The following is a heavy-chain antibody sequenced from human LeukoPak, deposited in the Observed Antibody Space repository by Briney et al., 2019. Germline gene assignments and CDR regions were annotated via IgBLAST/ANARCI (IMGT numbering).Heavy chain of an antibody. V-gene: IGHV1-8*01. J-gene: IGHJ4*02. CDR2: MNPDSGNT. D-gene: IGHD4-17*01. CDR3: GRGQMTTPYYFDY. Sequence: ASVKVSCKASGYTFTSYDINWVRQATGQGLEWMGWMNPDSGNTGYAQKFQGRVTMTRNTSISTAYMELSSLRSEDTAVYYCGRGQMTTPYYFDYWGQGTLVTVSS. CDR1: GYTFTSYD.